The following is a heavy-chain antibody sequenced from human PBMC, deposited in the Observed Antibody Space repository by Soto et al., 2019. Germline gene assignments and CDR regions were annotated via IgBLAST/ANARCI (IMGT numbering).Heavy chain of an antibody. V-gene: IGHV4-39*01. J-gene: IGHJ5*02. Sequence: SETLALSCTVSGGSMSSTSHYGAWIRQTPGKGLESIGSIYFSGSTYYNPSLKSRVTISVDTSKNQFSLKLSSVTAADTAAYYCARQDLGYCTSTSYSRLTWFAPWGQGTLVTVSS. CDR1: GGSMSSTSHY. CDR3: ARQDLGYCTSTSYSRLTWFAP. D-gene: IGHD2-2*01. CDR2: IYFSGST.